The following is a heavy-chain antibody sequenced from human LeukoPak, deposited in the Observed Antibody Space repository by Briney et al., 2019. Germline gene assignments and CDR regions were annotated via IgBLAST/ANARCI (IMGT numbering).Heavy chain of an antibody. CDR1: GFTFRNYG. CDR2: ISGSGGST. D-gene: IGHD3-16*02. J-gene: IGHJ4*02. V-gene: IGHV3-23*01. Sequence: GGSLRLSCAASGFTFRNYGMHWVRQAPGKGLEWVSAISGSGGSTYYADSVKGRFTISRDNSKNTLYLQMNSLRAEDTAVYYCAKDSLRSYYFDYWGQGTLVTVSS. CDR3: AKDSLRSYYFDY.